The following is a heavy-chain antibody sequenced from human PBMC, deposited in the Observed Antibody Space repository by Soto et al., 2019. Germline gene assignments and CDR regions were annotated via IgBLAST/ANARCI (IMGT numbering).Heavy chain of an antibody. CDR1: GGSFSGYY. Sequence: QVQLQQWGAGLLKPSETLSLTCAVYGGSFSGYYWSWIRQPPGKGLEWIGEINHSGSTNYNPSLKSRVPISVDTSKNQFSLKLSSVTAADTAVYYCARVIEGYSYGYVRFDPWGQGTLVTVSS. CDR2: INHSGST. D-gene: IGHD5-18*01. J-gene: IGHJ5*02. V-gene: IGHV4-34*01. CDR3: ARVIEGYSYGYVRFDP.